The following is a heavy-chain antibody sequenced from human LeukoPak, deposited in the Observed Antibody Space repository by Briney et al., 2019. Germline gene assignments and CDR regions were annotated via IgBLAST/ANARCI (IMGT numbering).Heavy chain of an antibody. Sequence: GGSLRLSCAASGFTFSSYGMHWVRQAPGKGLEWVAVISYDGSNKYYAASAKGRFTIFRDNSKNTLYLKMNSLRAEDTAVYYCAKAVAVRYFDWSITPSDYWGQGTLVTVSS. CDR2: ISYDGSNK. CDR3: AKAVAVRYFDWSITPSDY. D-gene: IGHD3-9*01. CDR1: GFTFSSYG. J-gene: IGHJ4*02. V-gene: IGHV3-30*18.